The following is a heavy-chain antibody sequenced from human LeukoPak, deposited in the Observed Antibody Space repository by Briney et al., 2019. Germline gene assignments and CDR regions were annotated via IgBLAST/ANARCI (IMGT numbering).Heavy chain of an antibody. V-gene: IGHV1-18*04. J-gene: IGHJ4*02. CDR3: ARDGAAAGEFDY. CDR1: GYTFTNYG. D-gene: IGHD6-13*01. Sequence: ASVKVSCKGSGYTFTNYGITWVRQAPGQGLEWMGCISAYNGNTNYAQKFQGRVTMTTDTSTSTAYMELRSLTSDDTAVYYCARDGAAAGEFDYWGQGTLVTVSS. CDR2: ISAYNGNT.